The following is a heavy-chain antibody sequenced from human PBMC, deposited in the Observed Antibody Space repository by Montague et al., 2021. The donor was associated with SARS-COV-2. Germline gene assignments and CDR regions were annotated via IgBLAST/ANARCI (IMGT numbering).Heavy chain of an antibody. CDR3: ASPKEGSGYYRPFDY. D-gene: IGHD3-22*01. CDR2: IYHTGNT. Sequence: SETLSLTCGVSGASVTGTNWWSWVRQPTGKGLEWIGEIYHTGNTNYSPSLKSRVYISLDKSKNQLSLRLNSVTAADTAVYHCASPKEGSGYYRPFDYWGQGILVTVSS. V-gene: IGHV4-4*02. J-gene: IGHJ4*02. CDR1: GASVTGTNW.